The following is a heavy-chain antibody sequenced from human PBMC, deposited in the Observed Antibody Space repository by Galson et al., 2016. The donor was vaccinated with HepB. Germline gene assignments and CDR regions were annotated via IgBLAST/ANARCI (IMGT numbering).Heavy chain of an antibody. CDR1: RFTFSRSS. J-gene: IGHJ6*02. D-gene: IGHD3-3*01. Sequence: SLRLSCAASRFTFSRSSMSWVRQAPGKGLEWVANIKQDGSEKYYVDSVKGRFTISRDNAKNSLYLQMNSLRAEDTAVYYCARDYDFWSGDTYYYYGMDVWGQGTTVTVSS. CDR2: IKQDGSEK. V-gene: IGHV3-7*03. CDR3: ARDYDFWSGDTYYYYGMDV.